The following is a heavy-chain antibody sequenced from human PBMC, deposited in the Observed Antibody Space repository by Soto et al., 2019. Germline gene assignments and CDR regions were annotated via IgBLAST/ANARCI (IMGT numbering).Heavy chain of an antibody. J-gene: IGHJ3*02. D-gene: IGHD6-6*01. CDR1: GFTFSSYG. CDR3: AILPTIAAPSSGAFDI. Sequence: GSLRLSCAASGFTFSSYGMHWVRQAPGKGLEWVAVISYDGSNKYYADSAKGRFTISRDNSKNTLYLQMNSLRAEDTAVYYCAILPTIAAPSSGAFDIWGQGTMVTVSS. CDR2: ISYDGSNK. V-gene: IGHV3-30*03.